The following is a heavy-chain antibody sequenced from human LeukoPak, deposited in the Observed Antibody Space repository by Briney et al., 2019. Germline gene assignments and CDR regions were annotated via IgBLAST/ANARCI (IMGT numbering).Heavy chain of an antibody. CDR2: INHSGSP. Sequence: SETLSLTCAVYGESFSGYSWNWIRQPPGKGLEWIGEINHSGSPTYNPSLKSRVTMSVDTSKNQFSLKLTSVTAADTAVYYCGRENTTVTTFHYNYYGMDVWGQGTTVTVSS. J-gene: IGHJ6*02. D-gene: IGHD4-17*01. CDR3: GRENTTVTTFHYNYYGMDV. CDR1: GESFSGYS. V-gene: IGHV4-34*01.